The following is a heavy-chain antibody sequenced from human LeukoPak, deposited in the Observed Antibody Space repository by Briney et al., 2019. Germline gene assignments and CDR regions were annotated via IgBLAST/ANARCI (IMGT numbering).Heavy chain of an antibody. CDR2: INPNSGGT. CDR3: AGDRGGDAFDI. D-gene: IGHD3-10*01. J-gene: IGHJ3*02. CDR1: GYTFTAYY. V-gene: IGHV1-2*02. Sequence: GASVKVSCKASGYTFTAYYMHWVRQAPGQGLEWMGWINPNSGGTKYAQNFQGRVTMTRDTSISTAYMELSSLRSDDTAVYYCAGDRGGDAFDIWGQGTMVTVSS.